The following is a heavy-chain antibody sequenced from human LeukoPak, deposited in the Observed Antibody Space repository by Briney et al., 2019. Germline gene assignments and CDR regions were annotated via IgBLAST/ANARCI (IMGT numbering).Heavy chain of an antibody. V-gene: IGHV1-69*05. Sequence: SVKVSCKASGGTFSSYAISWVRQAPGQGLEWMGGIIPIFGTANYAQKFQGRVTMTRDTSTSTVYMELSSLRSEDTAAYYCAREPSLAALDYWGQGTLVTVSS. CDR3: AREPSLAALDY. D-gene: IGHD2-15*01. CDR2: IIPIFGTA. J-gene: IGHJ4*02. CDR1: GGTFSSYA.